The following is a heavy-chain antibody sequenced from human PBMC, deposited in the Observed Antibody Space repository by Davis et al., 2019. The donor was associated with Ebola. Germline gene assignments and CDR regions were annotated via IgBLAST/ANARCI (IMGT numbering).Heavy chain of an antibody. Sequence: SVKVSCKASGGTFSSYALSWVRQAPGQGLEWMGGIIPIFGTANYAQKFQGRVTITADESTSTAYMELSSLRSEDTAVYYCARSPGLRIGSSWHYYYYGMDVWGQGTTVTVSS. CDR3: ARSPGLRIGSSWHYYYYGMDV. D-gene: IGHD6-13*01. CDR1: GGTFSSYA. J-gene: IGHJ6*02. V-gene: IGHV1-69*13. CDR2: IIPIFGTA.